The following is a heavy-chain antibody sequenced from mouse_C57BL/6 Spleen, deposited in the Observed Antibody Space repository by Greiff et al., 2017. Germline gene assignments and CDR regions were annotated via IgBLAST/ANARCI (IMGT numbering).Heavy chain of an antibody. CDR2: ISYDGSN. J-gene: IGHJ1*03. Sequence: EVKLMESGPGLVKPSQSLSLTCSVTGYSITSGYYWNWIRQFPGNKLEWMGYISYDGSNNSNPSLKNRISITRDTSKNQFFLTLISVTTEDTATYYCARGHYYGSSYWYFDVWGTGTTVTVAS. D-gene: IGHD1-1*01. CDR1: GYSITSGYY. CDR3: ARGHYYGSSYWYFDV. V-gene: IGHV3-6*01.